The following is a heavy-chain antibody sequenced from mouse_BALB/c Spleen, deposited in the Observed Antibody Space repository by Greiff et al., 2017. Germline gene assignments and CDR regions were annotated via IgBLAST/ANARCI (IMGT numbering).Heavy chain of an antibody. J-gene: IGHJ2*01. CDR2: IYPGNGDT. CDR3: AREGDYYGSSSYYFDY. CDR1: GYTFTSYN. V-gene: IGHV1-12*01. D-gene: IGHD1-1*01. Sequence: QVQLQQPGAELVKPGASVKMSCKASGYTFTSYNMHWVKQTPGQGLEWIGAIYPGNGDTSYNQKFKGKATLTADKSSSTAYMQLSSLTSEDSAVYYCAREGDYYGSSSYYFDYWGQGTTLTVSS.